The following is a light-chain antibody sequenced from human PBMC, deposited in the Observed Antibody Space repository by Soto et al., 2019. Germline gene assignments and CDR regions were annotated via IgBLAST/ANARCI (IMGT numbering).Light chain of an antibody. CDR1: QSVSSNY. CDR3: QQYGYTPRT. CDR2: GAS. V-gene: IGKV3-20*01. J-gene: IGKJ1*01. Sequence: ESVLTHSPGTLSLSPCERATLSSSASQSVSSNYLAWYQQKPGQAPRLLIYGASTRATGIPDRFSGSGSGTDFALTISRLEPEDFAVYYCQQYGYTPRTFGQGTKVDIK.